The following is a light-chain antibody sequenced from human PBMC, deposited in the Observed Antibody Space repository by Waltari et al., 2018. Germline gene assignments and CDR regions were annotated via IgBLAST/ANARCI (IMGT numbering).Light chain of an antibody. Sequence: EIVMTQSPATLSVSPGERATLSCRASQSVSSNLAWYQQKPGQAPRLLIYGASTRATGIPARFSGRGSGTEFTLTISSMQSEDFAVYYCQQYNNWPPLTFGGGTKVEIK. CDR3: QQYNNWPPLT. V-gene: IGKV3-15*01. CDR2: GAS. J-gene: IGKJ4*01. CDR1: QSVSSN.